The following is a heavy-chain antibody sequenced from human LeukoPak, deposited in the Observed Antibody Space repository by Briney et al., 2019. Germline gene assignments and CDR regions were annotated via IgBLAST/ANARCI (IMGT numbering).Heavy chain of an antibody. Sequence: GGSLRLSCAASGFTVSSNYMTWVRQAPGKGLEWVSLIYSGGSTYYADSVKGRFAISRDNSKNTLYLQRNSLRAEDPAVYYCAAYSSCDYWGQGTPVTVSS. CDR1: GFTVSSNY. CDR3: AAYSSCDY. CDR2: IYSGGST. D-gene: IGHD6-6*01. J-gene: IGHJ4*02. V-gene: IGHV3-53*01.